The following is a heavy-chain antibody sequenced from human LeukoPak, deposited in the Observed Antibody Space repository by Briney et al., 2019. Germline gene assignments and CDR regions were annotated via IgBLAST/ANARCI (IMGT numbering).Heavy chain of an antibody. J-gene: IGHJ4*02. Sequence: GASVKVSCKASGYTFTAYYMHWVRQAPGQGLEWMGRINPNSGGTNYAQKFQGRVTLTRDTSISTAYMEMSRLTSDDTAVYYCATVYSSGWYYDYWGQGTLVTVST. D-gene: IGHD6-19*01. CDR3: ATVYSSGWYYDY. V-gene: IGHV1-2*06. CDR1: GYTFTAYY. CDR2: INPNSGGT.